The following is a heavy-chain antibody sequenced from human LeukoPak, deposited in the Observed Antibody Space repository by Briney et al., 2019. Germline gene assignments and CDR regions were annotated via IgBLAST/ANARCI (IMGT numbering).Heavy chain of an antibody. V-gene: IGHV1-69*13. CDR1: GGTFSSYA. D-gene: IGHD6-13*01. J-gene: IGHJ5*02. CDR3: ARYTAAATYNWFDP. Sequence: ASVKVSCKASGGTFSSYAISWVRQAPGQGLEWMGGIIPIFGTANYAQKFQGRVTITADESTSTVYMELSSLRSEDTAVYYCARYTAAATYNWFDPWGQGTLVTVSS. CDR2: IIPIFGTA.